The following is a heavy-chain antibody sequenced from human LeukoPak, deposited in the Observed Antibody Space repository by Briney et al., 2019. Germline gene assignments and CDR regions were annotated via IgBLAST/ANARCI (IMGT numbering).Heavy chain of an antibody. D-gene: IGHD6-19*01. CDR1: GDTFRSNA. CDR3: ARDRHSSTFDP. Sequence: SVTVSCTVSGDTFRSNAVSWVRQGPRQGLEWMGGIIPIFGITNYAQKSQDRVTMTTDTSTSTAYMQLRSLRSDDAAVYYCARDRHSSTFDPWGQGTLVTVSS. V-gene: IGHV1-69*10. J-gene: IGHJ5*02. CDR2: IIPIFGIT.